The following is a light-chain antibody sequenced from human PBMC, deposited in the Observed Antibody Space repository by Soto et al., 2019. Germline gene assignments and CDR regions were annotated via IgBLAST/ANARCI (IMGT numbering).Light chain of an antibody. J-gene: IGLJ1*01. Sequence: QSVLTQPASVSGSPGQSITISCTGTSSDVGGYNYVSWYQQHPGKAPKLMIYEVSNRPSGVSNRFSGSKSGKTASLTISGLQAEDEADYYCSSYTSSSTRVFGTGTKPTVL. CDR1: SSDVGGYNY. CDR3: SSYTSSSTRV. V-gene: IGLV2-14*01. CDR2: EVS.